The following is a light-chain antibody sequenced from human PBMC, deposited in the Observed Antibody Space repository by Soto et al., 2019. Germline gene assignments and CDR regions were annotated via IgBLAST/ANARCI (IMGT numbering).Light chain of an antibody. V-gene: IGLV1-40*01. CDR1: SSNIGSLYD. Sequence: QSVLTQPPSVSGAPGQRVTISCTGSSSNIGSLYDVHWYQQLPGTAPKLLIYVNSNRPSGVPDRFSGSKSGTSASLAITGLQAEDEADYYCQSYDSSLSASVFGGGTKLTVL. CDR2: VNS. J-gene: IGLJ2*01. CDR3: QSYDSSLSASV.